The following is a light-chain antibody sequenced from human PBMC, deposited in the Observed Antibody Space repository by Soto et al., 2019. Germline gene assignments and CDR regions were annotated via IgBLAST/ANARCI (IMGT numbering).Light chain of an antibody. CDR1: QFIKSH. J-gene: IGKJ5*01. Sequence: DIQLTQSPSSVSASVGDRVTITCRANQFIKSHLVWYQQKPGKAPDLLIYLASTLHSGVPSRFSGSGFGTDLNLTINSLHTEDVGTYLCLHVVSFQISFGPGTRLE. CDR2: LAS. CDR3: LHVVSFQIS. V-gene: IGKV1-12*01.